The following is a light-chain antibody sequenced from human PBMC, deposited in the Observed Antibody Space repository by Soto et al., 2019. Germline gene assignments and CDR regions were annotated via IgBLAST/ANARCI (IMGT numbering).Light chain of an antibody. V-gene: IGLV1-44*01. CDR3: AVWDDSLNGWV. CDR2: SNN. CDR1: SSNIGNNP. Sequence: QSVLTQPPSASGTPGQRVTISCSGSSSNIGNNPLNWYHQLPGTAPKLLIYSNNLRPSGVPDRFSGSKSGTSASLAINGLQSEDEADYYCAVWDDSLNGWVFGGGTKLTVL. J-gene: IGLJ3*02.